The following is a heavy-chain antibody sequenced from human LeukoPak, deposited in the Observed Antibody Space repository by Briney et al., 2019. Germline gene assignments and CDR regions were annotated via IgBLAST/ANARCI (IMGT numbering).Heavy chain of an antibody. J-gene: IGHJ4*02. D-gene: IGHD3-22*01. CDR2: INQGGSEK. CDR3: VPHYFDSSGYYHGY. V-gene: IGHV3-7*01. CDR1: GFTIIKYW. Sequence: GGSLRLSCAASGFTIIKYWMSWVRQAPGKGLEWVANINQGGSEKDYVDSVKGRFTISRDNAKNTLFLQMNSLRAEDTALYYCVPHYFDSSGYYHGYWGQGTLVTVSS.